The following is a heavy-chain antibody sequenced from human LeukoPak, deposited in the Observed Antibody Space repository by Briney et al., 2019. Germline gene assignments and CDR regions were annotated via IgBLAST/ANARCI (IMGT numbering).Heavy chain of an antibody. D-gene: IGHD4-23*01. Sequence: SETLSLTCTVSGGSISSGSYYWSWIRQPAGKGLEWIGRIYTSGSTNYNPSLKSRVTISVDTSKNQFSLKLSSVTAADTAVYHCARLDYGGNSGRFDYWGQGTLVTVSS. J-gene: IGHJ4*02. CDR1: GGSISSGSYY. CDR2: IYTSGST. V-gene: IGHV4-61*02. CDR3: ARLDYGGNSGRFDY.